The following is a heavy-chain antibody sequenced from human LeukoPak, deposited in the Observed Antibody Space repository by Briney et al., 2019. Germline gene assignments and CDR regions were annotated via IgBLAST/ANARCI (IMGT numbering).Heavy chain of an antibody. V-gene: IGHV3-23*01. J-gene: IGHJ4*02. Sequence: GGSLRLSCVASGFTFSIYAMSWVREAPGKRREWVSAISGSGGYTQYADSVKGRFTISRDNSKNTLDLQMNSLRAEDTAVYYCAKGDRADVTIFGVATHYFDFWGQGTLVTVSS. D-gene: IGHD3-3*01. CDR2: ISGSGGYT. CDR1: GFTFSIYA. CDR3: AKGDRADVTIFGVATHYFDF.